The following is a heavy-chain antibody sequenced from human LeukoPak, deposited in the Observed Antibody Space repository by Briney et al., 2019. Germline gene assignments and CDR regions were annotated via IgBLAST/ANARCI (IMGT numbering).Heavy chain of an antibody. Sequence: KPSETLSLTCAVYGGSFSGYYWSWIRQPPGKGLEWIGEINHSGSTNYNPSLKSRVTISVDTSKNQISLKLSSVTAADTAVYYCARVGGYDYVWGSYRPPSNFDYWGQGTLVTVSS. V-gene: IGHV4-34*01. J-gene: IGHJ4*02. CDR1: GGSFSGYY. CDR3: ARVGGYDYVWGSYRPPSNFDY. CDR2: INHSGST. D-gene: IGHD3-16*02.